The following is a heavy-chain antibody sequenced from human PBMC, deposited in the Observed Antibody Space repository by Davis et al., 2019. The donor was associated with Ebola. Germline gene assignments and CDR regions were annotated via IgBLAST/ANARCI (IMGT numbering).Heavy chain of an antibody. CDR2: ISYDRVKI. Sequence: GESLKISCAVTKFTYSSYTIHWVRQAPGKGLEWVSLISYDRVKIAYADSVKGRFTISRDRYENTIYLDMNTLRGDDTAVYYCATESIYAYGLDVWGQGTTVTVSS. CDR1: KFTYSSYT. J-gene: IGHJ6*02. D-gene: IGHD5/OR15-5a*01. CDR3: ATESIYAYGLDV. V-gene: IGHV3-30-3*01.